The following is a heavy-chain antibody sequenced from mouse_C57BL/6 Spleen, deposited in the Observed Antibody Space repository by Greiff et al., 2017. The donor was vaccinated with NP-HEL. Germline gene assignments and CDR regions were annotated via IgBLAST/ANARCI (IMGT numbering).Heavy chain of an antibody. CDR2: IDPSDSYT. Sequence: QVQLQQPGAELVRPGTSVKLSCKASGYTFTSYWMHWVKQRPGQGLEWIGGIDPSDSYTNYNKKFKGKATLTVDTSSTTATMQLSSLTSEDSAVYYCARGHYYGSPTDYFDYWGQGTTLTVSS. CDR1: GYTFTSYW. J-gene: IGHJ2*01. V-gene: IGHV1-59*01. D-gene: IGHD1-1*01. CDR3: ARGHYYGSPTDYFDY.